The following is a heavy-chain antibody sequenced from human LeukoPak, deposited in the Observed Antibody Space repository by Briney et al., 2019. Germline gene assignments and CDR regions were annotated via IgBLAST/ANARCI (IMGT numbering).Heavy chain of an antibody. Sequence: SETLSLTCTVSGGSISSYYWSWIRQPAGKGLEWIGRIYTSGSTNYNPSLKSRVTMTVDTSKNQFSLKLSSVTAADTAVYYCARDLGYCSSTSCYIFDYWGQGTLVTVSS. J-gene: IGHJ4*02. D-gene: IGHD2-2*02. CDR2: IYTSGST. V-gene: IGHV4-4*07. CDR3: ARDLGYCSSTSCYIFDY. CDR1: GGSISSYY.